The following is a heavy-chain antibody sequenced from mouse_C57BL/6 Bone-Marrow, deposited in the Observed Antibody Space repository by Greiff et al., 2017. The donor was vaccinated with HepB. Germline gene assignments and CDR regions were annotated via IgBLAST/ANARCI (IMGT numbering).Heavy chain of an antibody. Sequence: QVQLKESGAELPRPGASVKLSCKASGYTFTSYGISWVKQRTGQGLEWIGEIYPRSGNTYYNEKFKGKATLTADKSSSTAYMELRSLTSEDSAVYFCARGGGRDFDYWGQGTTLTVSS. V-gene: IGHV1-81*01. CDR2: IYPRSGNT. J-gene: IGHJ2*01. CDR1: GYTFTSYG. CDR3: ARGGGRDFDY. D-gene: IGHD1-1*02.